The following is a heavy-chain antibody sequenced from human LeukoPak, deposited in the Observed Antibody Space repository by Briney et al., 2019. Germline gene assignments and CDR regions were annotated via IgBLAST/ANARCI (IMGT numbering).Heavy chain of an antibody. CDR1: GFTFSAYS. CDR2: ISSGSSTI. Sequence: GGSLRLSCAASGFTFSAYSMNWVRQAPGKGLEWVSYISSGSSTIYYADSVKGRFTISRDNAKNSLYLQMNSLRAKDTAVYFCARGLLAAAGIDNWGQGALVTVSS. J-gene: IGHJ4*02. V-gene: IGHV3-48*01. CDR3: ARGLLAAAGIDN. D-gene: IGHD6-13*01.